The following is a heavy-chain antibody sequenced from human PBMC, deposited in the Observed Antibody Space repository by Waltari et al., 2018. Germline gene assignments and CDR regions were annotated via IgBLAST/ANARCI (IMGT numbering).Heavy chain of an antibody. Sequence: QVQLVQSGAEVKKPGASVKVSCKASGYTFTSYDINWVRQANGQGLEWMGWMNPNSGNTGYAQKFQGRVTMTRNTSISTAYMELSSLRSEDTAVYYCARAGRYDYVWGSYRGSDYWGQGTLVTVSS. V-gene: IGHV1-8*01. CDR1: GYTFTSYD. CDR2: MNPNSGNT. J-gene: IGHJ4*02. CDR3: ARAGRYDYVWGSYRGSDY. D-gene: IGHD3-16*02.